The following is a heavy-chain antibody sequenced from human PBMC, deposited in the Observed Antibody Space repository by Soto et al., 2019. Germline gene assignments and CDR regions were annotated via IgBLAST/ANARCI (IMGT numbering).Heavy chain of an antibody. CDR1: GFTVSSNY. CDR3: ATDPERPTGFDY. V-gene: IGHV3-66*01. Sequence: GGSLRLSCAASGFTVSSNYMSWVRQAPGKGLEWVSVIYSGGSTYYADSVKGRFTISRDNSKNTLYLQMNSLRAEDTAVYYCATDPERPTGFDYWGQGTLVTVSS. CDR2: IYSGGST. D-gene: IGHD1-1*01. J-gene: IGHJ4*02.